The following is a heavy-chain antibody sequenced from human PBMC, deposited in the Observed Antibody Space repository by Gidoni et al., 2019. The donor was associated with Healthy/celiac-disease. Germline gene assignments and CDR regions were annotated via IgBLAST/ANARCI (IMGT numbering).Heavy chain of an antibody. CDR3: ARDPGYCSSTSCYYYYYGMDV. CDR2: IKQDGSEK. J-gene: IGHJ6*02. Sequence: EVQLVESGGGLVQPGGSLRLSCAASGFTFSSYWMRWVRQAPGKGLEWVANIKQDGSEKYYVDAVKGRFTISRDNAKNSLYLQMNSLRAEDTAVYYCARDPGYCSSTSCYYYYYGMDVGGQGTTVTVSS. V-gene: IGHV3-7*01. CDR1: GFTFSSYW. D-gene: IGHD2-2*01.